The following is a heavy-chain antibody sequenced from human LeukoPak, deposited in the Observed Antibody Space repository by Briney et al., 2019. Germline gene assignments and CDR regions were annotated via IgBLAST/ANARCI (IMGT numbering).Heavy chain of an antibody. CDR2: IWYDGSNK. V-gene: IGHV3-33*01. CDR3: ARRGRGSTYYYYYMDV. Sequence: GGSLRLSCAASGFTFSSYGIHWVRQAPGKGLEWVAVIWYDGSNKYYADSVKGRFTISRDNSKNTLYLQMNSLRAEDTAVYYCARRGRGSTYYYYYMDVWGKGTTVTVSS. D-gene: IGHD3-10*01. CDR1: GFTFSSYG. J-gene: IGHJ6*03.